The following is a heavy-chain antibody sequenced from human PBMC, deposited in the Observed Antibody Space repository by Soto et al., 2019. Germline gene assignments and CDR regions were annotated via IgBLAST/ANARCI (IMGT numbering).Heavy chain of an antibody. CDR2: ISGNGDTT. Sequence: VQLVESGGGLVQPGGSLRLSCAASGFTFSNYAMHWVRQAPGKGLECVSVISGNGDTTYYANSVKDRFTISRDNSKNTPYLQMGSRGADDMAVYHCARARRADVWGQGTTVAVSS. CDR1: GFTFSNYA. V-gene: IGHV3-64*01. CDR3: ARARRADV. J-gene: IGHJ6*02.